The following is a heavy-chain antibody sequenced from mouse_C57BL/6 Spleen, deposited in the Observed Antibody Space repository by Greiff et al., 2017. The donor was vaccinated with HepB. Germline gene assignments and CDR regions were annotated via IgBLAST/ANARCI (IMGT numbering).Heavy chain of an antibody. CDR3: ARGGTCDAMDY. CDR1: GYTFTSYW. J-gene: IGHJ4*01. D-gene: IGHD5-1*01. CDR2: IYPGSGST. V-gene: IGHV1-55*01. Sequence: QVQLQQPGAELVKPGASVKMSCKASGYTFTSYWMTWVKQRPGHGLEWIGDIYPGSGSTNYNEKFKGKATLTVDTSSSTAYMQLRSLTSEDSAVYYCARGGTCDAMDYWGKGTSVTVSS.